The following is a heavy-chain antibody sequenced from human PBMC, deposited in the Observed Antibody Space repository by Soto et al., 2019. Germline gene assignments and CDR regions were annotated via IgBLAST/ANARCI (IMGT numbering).Heavy chain of an antibody. Sequence: ASVKVSFKASGYSFTNNDVSWVRQATGQGLEWMGWMNPGSGDTGYAQKFQGRVTMTRDISIATAYMELSSLRSDDTAIYYCARMATFGSLNWFDPWGQGTLVTVSS. J-gene: IGHJ5*02. CDR3: ARMATFGSLNWFDP. D-gene: IGHD3-16*01. CDR1: GYSFTNND. V-gene: IGHV1-8*01. CDR2: MNPGSGDT.